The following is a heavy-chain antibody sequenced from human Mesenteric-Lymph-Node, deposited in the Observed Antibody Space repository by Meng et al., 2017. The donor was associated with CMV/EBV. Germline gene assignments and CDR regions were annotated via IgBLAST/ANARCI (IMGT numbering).Heavy chain of an antibody. V-gene: IGHV3-23*01. CDR1: GLTFSSYA. CDR2: ITSSGGST. Sequence: VFGLTFSSYAMTWVRQAPGKGLEWVSGITSSGGSTYYADSVKGRFTISRDNSKKTLYLQMSSLRAEDTAVYYCAKDEGGYDPSAFVYWGQGTLVTVSS. CDR3: AKDEGGYDPSAFVY. J-gene: IGHJ4*02. D-gene: IGHD5-12*01.